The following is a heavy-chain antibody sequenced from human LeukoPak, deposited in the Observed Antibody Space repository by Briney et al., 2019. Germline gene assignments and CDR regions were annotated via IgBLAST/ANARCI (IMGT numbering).Heavy chain of an antibody. CDR3: AKDPSHIVVVTAVLGYFDY. CDR1: GFTFSSYG. V-gene: IGHV3-30*02. J-gene: IGHJ4*02. Sequence: GGSLRLSCAASGFTFSSYGMHWVRQAPGKGLEWVAIIRYDGSNKYYADSVKGRFTISRDNSKNTLYLQMNSLRAEDTAVYYCAKDPSHIVVVTAVLGYFDYWGQGTLVTVSS. CDR2: IRYDGSNK. D-gene: IGHD2-21*02.